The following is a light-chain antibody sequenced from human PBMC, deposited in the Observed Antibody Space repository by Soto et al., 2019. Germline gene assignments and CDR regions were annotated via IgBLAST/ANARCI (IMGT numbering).Light chain of an antibody. V-gene: IGLV1-36*01. CDR3: AAWDDRVNGGV. CDR1: SSNIGNNA. CDR2: YDD. Sequence: QSVLTQPPSVSEAPRQRVTISCSGSSSNIGNNAVNWYQQLPGKAPKLLIYYDDLLPSGVSDRFSGSKSGTSASLAISGLQSADEADCYWAAWDDRVNGGVFGGGTQLTVL. J-gene: IGLJ3*02.